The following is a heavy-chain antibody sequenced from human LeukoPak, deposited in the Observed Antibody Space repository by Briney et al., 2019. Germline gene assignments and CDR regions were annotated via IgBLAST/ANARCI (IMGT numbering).Heavy chain of an antibody. V-gene: IGHV4-59*08. CDR2: IYYSGTT. J-gene: IGHJ5*02. CDR1: GGSINSYY. D-gene: IGHD3-10*01. Sequence: SETLSLTCAVSGGSINSYYWTWIRQPPGKGLEWIGYIYYSGTTNYNPSLKSRVTISVDTSKNQFSLKLTSVTAADTAVYYCARLVNVKPVTMVRGVIDWFDPWGQGTLVTVSS. CDR3: ARLVNVKPVTMVRGVIDWFDP.